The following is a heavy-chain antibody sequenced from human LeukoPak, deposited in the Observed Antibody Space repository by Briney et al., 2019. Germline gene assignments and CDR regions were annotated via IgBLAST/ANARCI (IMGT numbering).Heavy chain of an antibody. CDR1: GFTFRSYE. CDR3: ARSIKGDSDH. D-gene: IGHD3-10*01. V-gene: IGHV3-48*03. J-gene: IGHJ4*02. Sequence: GGSLRLSCAASGFTFRSYEMNWVRQAPGKGLDWFSYISSSGTTVYYADSVKGRLTVSRDNAKNSLYLQMNSLRAEDTAVYYCARSIKGDSDHWGQGTLVTVSS. CDR2: ISSSGTTV.